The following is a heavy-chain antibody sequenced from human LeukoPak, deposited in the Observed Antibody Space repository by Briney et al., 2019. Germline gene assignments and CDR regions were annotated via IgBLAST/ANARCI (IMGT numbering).Heavy chain of an antibody. D-gene: IGHD4-17*01. Sequence: ASVKVSCKASGYTFTSYYMHWVRQAPGQGLEWMGIINPSGGSTSYAQKFQGRVTMTRDTSTGTVYMELSRLRSEDTAVHYCARGQTTVTTPYYFDYWGQGTLVTVSS. CDR2: INPSGGST. V-gene: IGHV1-46*01. CDR3: ARGQTTVTTPYYFDY. J-gene: IGHJ4*02. CDR1: GYTFTSYY.